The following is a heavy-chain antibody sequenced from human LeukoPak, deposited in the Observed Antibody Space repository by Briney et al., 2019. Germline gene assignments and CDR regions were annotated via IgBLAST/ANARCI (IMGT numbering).Heavy chain of an antibody. J-gene: IGHJ4*02. V-gene: IGHV3-30*02. CDR1: GFTFSSYG. CDR2: IRFDGSYK. D-gene: IGHD3-10*01. Sequence: PGGSLRLSCAASGFTFSSYGMHWVRQAPGKGLEWVAFIRFDGSYKYYADSVKGRFTISRDNSKNTLYLEMNSLRAEDTAVYYCAKDIGSYYDYWGQGILVTVSS. CDR3: AKDIGSYYDY.